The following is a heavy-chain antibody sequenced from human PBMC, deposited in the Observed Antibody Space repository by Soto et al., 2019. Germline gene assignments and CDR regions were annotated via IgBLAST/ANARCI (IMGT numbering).Heavy chain of an antibody. V-gene: IGHV1-18*01. CDR1: GYTFTSYG. CDR3: ARGGYDILTGYFRGWFDP. CDR2: IGAYNGNT. Sequence: GASVKVSCKASGYTFTSYGISWVRQAPGQGLEWMGWIGAYNGNTNYAQKLQGRVTMTTDTSTSTAYMELRSLRSDDTAVYYCARGGYDILTGYFRGWFDPWGQGTLVTVSS. J-gene: IGHJ5*02. D-gene: IGHD3-9*01.